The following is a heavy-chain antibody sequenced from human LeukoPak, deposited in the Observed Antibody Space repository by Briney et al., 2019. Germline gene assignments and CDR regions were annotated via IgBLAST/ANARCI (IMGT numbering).Heavy chain of an antibody. V-gene: IGHV4-34*01. Sequence: PSETLSLTCAVYGGSFSGYYWSWIRQPPGKGLEWIGEINHSGSTNYNPSLKSRVTISVDTSKNQFSLKLSSVTAADTAVYYCARAPSSMVRGVISPRHYYYYGMDVWGQGTTVTVSS. CDR1: GGSFSGYY. J-gene: IGHJ6*02. CDR3: ARAPSSMVRGVISPRHYYYYGMDV. CDR2: INHSGST. D-gene: IGHD3-10*01.